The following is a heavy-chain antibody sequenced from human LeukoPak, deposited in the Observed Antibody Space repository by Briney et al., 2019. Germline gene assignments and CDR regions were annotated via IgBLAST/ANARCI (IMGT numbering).Heavy chain of an antibody. CDR1: GFSFASYE. CDR2: ISSDGNNK. J-gene: IGHJ4*02. Sequence: GGSLRLSCAASGFSFASYEMNWVRQAPGKGLEWVAAISSDGNNKYNADSVKGRFTISRDNSKNTLSLQMNNLRVDDTAVYYCAREAVAGTWFFDYWGQGTLVTVSS. V-gene: IGHV3-30*04. D-gene: IGHD6-19*01. CDR3: AREAVAGTWFFDY.